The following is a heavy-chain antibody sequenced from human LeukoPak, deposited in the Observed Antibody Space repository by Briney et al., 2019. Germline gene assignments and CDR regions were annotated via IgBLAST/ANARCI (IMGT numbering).Heavy chain of an antibody. CDR3: ARGGGYCSGGSCGPLNWFDP. J-gene: IGHJ5*02. CDR1: GGSFSGYY. Sequence: SETLSLTCAVYGGSFSGYYWSWIRQPPGKGLEWIGEINHSGSTNYNPSLKSRVTISVDTSKNQFSLKLSSVTAADTAVYYCARGGGYCSGGSCGPLNWFDPWGQGTLVTVSS. V-gene: IGHV4-34*01. CDR2: INHSGST. D-gene: IGHD2-15*01.